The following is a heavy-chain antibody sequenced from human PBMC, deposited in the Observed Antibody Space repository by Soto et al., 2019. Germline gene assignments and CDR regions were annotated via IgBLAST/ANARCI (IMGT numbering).Heavy chain of an antibody. CDR3: ARGGALDGTSPPFNH. CDR1: GYTFSGHY. CDR2: INANSGDT. D-gene: IGHD6-19*01. J-gene: IGHJ4*02. V-gene: IGHV1-2*02. Sequence: QVQLVQSGAEVKKPGASVRVSCKASGYTFSGHYMHWIRQAPGQGPEWLGWINANSGDTDRAPKFQDRLTMTRDTSISTADMELSRLRSDDTAVYYCARGGALDGTSPPFNHWGQGTLVTVSS.